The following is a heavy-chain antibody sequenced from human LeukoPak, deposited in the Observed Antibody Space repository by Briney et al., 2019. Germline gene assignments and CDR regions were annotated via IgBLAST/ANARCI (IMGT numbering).Heavy chain of an antibody. CDR2: ISAYNGNT. CDR1: GYTFTSYG. V-gene: IGHV1-18*01. CDR3: ARDRSPDLYYYYGMDV. J-gene: IGHJ6*02. Sequence: ASVKVSCKASGYTFTSYGISWVRQAPGQGLEWMGWISAYNGNTNYAQKLQGRVTMTTDTSTSTAYMELRSLRSDDTAVYYCARDRSPDLYYYYGMDVWGQGTTVTVSS. D-gene: IGHD2-15*01.